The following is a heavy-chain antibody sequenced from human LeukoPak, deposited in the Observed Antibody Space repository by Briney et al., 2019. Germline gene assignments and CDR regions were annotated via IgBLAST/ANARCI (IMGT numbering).Heavy chain of an antibody. V-gene: IGHV3-33*01. CDR2: IWSVGGAE. CDR3: ARGTGGYYDSSGSSHDY. D-gene: IGHD3-22*01. J-gene: IGHJ4*02. CDR1: GFPFSSYG. Sequence: GGSLRLSCVASGFPFSSYGMHWVRQAPGKGLEWVAVIWSVGGAEYYADSVKGRFTISRDNSKNTLYLQMNSLRAEDTAVYYCARGTGGYYDSSGSSHDYWGQGTLVTVSS.